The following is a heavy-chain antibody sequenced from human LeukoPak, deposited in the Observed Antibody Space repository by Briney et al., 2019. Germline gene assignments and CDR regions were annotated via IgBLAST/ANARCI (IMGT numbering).Heavy chain of an antibody. Sequence: PGGSLRLSCVASGFTFSSYAMHWVRQAPGKGLEWVAVISYDGSNEYYADSVKGRFTISRDNSKNVLYLQMNSLRAEDTAVYYCARGRGSDSGYDFTLDYWGQGTLVTVSS. CDR3: ARGRGSDSGYDFTLDY. CDR2: ISYDGSNE. CDR1: GFTFSSYA. V-gene: IGHV3-30*04. D-gene: IGHD5-12*01. J-gene: IGHJ4*02.